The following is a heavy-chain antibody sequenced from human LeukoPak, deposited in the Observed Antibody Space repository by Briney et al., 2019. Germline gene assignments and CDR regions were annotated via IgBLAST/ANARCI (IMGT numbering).Heavy chain of an antibody. CDR3: ARLSSKLGAFDI. Sequence: SQTLSLTCTVSGGSISSGSYYWSWIRQPAGKGLEWIGRIYTSGSTNYNPSLKSRVTISVDTSKNQFSLKLSSVTAADTAVYYCARLSSKLGAFDIWGQGTMVTVSS. CDR1: GGSISSGSYY. CDR2: IYTSGST. D-gene: IGHD7-27*01. J-gene: IGHJ3*02. V-gene: IGHV4-61*02.